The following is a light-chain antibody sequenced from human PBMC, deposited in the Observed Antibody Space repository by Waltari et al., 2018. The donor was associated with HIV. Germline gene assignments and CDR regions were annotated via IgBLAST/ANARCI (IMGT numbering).Light chain of an antibody. V-gene: IGLV10-54*04. CDR3: SAWDSSLGAWV. Sequence: QAGLTQPPSVSKDLRPPATLTCTANSHTVGNPGATWLQHHQGHPPKLLSYRNNNRPSGISERFSASRSRNTASLTITGLQPEDEADYYCSAWDSSLGAWVFGGGTKLTVL. J-gene: IGLJ3*02. CDR2: RNN. CDR1: SHTVGNPG.